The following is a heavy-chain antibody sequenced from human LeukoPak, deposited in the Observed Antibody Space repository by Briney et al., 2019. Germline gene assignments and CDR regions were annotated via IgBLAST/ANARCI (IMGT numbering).Heavy chain of an antibody. Sequence: PSETLSLTCAVSGDSFSSHYWTWIRQSPGTGLEWIGYISHIGRTNYNPSLKSRVTISIDTSKNQFSLKRRSVTAADTAAYYCARDLVTVTKGFDIWGQGTMVSVSS. J-gene: IGHJ3*02. CDR3: ARDLVTVTKGFDI. V-gene: IGHV4-59*11. CDR2: ISHIGRT. D-gene: IGHD4-17*01. CDR1: GDSFSSHY.